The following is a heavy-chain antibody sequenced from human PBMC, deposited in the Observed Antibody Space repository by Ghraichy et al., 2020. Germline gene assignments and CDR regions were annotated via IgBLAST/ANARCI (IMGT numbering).Heavy chain of an antibody. D-gene: IGHD3-10*01. CDR2: IYTSGSP. CDR1: SGSISSGSYS. CDR3: ASDLHYVYDGSGSYYNDAFDI. J-gene: IGHJ3*02. V-gene: IGHV4-61*02. Sequence: SETLSLTCTVSSGSISSGSYSWSWIRQPAGKGLEWIGRIYTSGSPNSNPSLKSRVTVSVDTSKNQFSLKLSSVTAADTAVYYCASDLHYVYDGSGSYYNDAFDIWGQGTMATVSS.